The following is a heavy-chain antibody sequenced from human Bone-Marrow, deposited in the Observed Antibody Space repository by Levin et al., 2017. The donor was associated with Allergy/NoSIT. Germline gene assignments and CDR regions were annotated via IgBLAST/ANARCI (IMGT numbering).Heavy chain of an antibody. Sequence: ASVKVSCKASGYTFTSHHLQWARQAPGQGLEWMGYINPNSGGAKYSPKFKGRLFLTRDTSIATAYMELSDLRFDDTALYFCARSEYKNFPFELWGQGTLVTVSS. V-gene: IGHV1-2*02. J-gene: IGHJ4*02. CDR3: ARSEYKNFPFEL. D-gene: IGHD2/OR15-2a*01. CDR1: GYTFTSHH. CDR2: INPNSGGA.